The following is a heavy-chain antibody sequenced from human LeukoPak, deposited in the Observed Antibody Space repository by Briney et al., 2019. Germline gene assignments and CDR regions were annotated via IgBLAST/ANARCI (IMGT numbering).Heavy chain of an antibody. CDR1: GYTFTSYG. J-gene: IGHJ4*02. CDR3: ARVRYRLAETYIDY. CDR2: ISAYNGNT. V-gene: IGHV1-18*01. D-gene: IGHD3-16*01. Sequence: ASVKVSCKASGYTFTSYGISWVRQASGQGLKWMGWISAYNGNTNYAQKLQGRVTMTTDTSTSTAYMELSRLRSDDTAVYYCARVRYRLAETYIDYWGQGTLVTVSS.